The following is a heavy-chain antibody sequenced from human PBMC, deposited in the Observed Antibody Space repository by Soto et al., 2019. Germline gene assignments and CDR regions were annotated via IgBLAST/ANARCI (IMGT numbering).Heavy chain of an antibody. V-gene: IGHV4-34*01. D-gene: IGHD6-6*01. CDR3: ARGPYYSSSWDF. CDR1: GGSFSDYY. Sequence: SETLSLTCAVYGGSFSDYYWSWIRQPPGKGLEWIGEINHSGSTDYNPSLKSRVTISLDTSKKQFSLKLSSVTAADTAVYYCARGPYYSSSWDFWGQGTLVTVSS. J-gene: IGHJ4*02. CDR2: INHSGST.